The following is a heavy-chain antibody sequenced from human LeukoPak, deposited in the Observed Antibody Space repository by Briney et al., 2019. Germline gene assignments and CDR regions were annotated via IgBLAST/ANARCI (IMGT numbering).Heavy chain of an antibody. D-gene: IGHD6-19*01. V-gene: IGHV4-59*01. CDR1: GDSISSYY. CDR3: ARVDGGSGWYYFGY. J-gene: IGHJ4*02. Sequence: SETLSLTCTVSGDSISSYYWSWIRQPPGKGLDWIGYMYYSGSTNCNPSLKSRVTMSVDTSKNQFSLKLSSVTAADTAVYYCARVDGGSGWYYFGYWGQGTLVTVSS. CDR2: MYYSGST.